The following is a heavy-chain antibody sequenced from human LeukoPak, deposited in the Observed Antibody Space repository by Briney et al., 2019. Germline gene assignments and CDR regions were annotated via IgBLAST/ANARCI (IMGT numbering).Heavy chain of an antibody. CDR3: AKGSGWYFH. V-gene: IGHV4-59*02. CDR2: MYYTGST. J-gene: IGHJ4*02. D-gene: IGHD6-19*01. CDR1: DDSVRSSF. Sequence: SETLSLTCTVSDDSVRSSFWSWIRRPPGKGLEWIAYMYYTGSTDYNPSLKSRVTISIDTSKNQISLRLTSVTAADTAVYYCAKGSGWYFHWGQGTLVTVSS.